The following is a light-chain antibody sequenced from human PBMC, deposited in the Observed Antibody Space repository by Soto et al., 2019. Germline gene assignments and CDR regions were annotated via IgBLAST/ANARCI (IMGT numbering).Light chain of an antibody. J-gene: IGLJ1*01. V-gene: IGLV2-18*02. CDR2: EVS. Sequence: QSALTQPPSVSGSPGQSVTISCTGTSSDVGNYNRVSWYQQPPGTAPKVIIYEVSNRPSGVPDRFSGSKSGNTASLTISRLQAEDEADYYCSSYTSSSTYVFGTGTKVTVL. CDR3: SSYTSSSTYV. CDR1: SSDVGNYNR.